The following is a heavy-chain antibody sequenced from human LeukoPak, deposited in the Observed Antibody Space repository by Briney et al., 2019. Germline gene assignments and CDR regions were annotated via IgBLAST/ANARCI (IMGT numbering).Heavy chain of an antibody. CDR3: ARDTGYYFGSGNYLYYFDY. Sequence: PSETLSLTCTVFGGWISSYYWSWIRQSAGKGLEWIGRMYTSGSTNYNPSLKSRVTMSVDTSKNQFSLKLSSVTAADTAVYYCARDTGYYFGSGNYLYYFDYWGQGTLVTVSS. CDR1: GGWISSYY. CDR2: MYTSGST. J-gene: IGHJ4*02. V-gene: IGHV4-4*07. D-gene: IGHD3-10*01.